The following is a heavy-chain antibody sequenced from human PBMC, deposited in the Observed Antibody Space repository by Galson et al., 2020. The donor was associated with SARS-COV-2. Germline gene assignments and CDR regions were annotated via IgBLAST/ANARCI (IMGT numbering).Heavy chain of an antibody. D-gene: IGHD4-17*01. J-gene: IGHJ6*02. CDR3: ARTGGATTKTYYYYYGMDV. Sequence: ASVMVSCKASGYTFTDYHMHWVRQAPGQGLEWMGWINPNSGGTNYGKRFQGRVTMTRDTSISTVYVEVNRLRSDDTAVYYCARTGGATTKTYYYYYGMDVWGQGTTVTVSS. CDR2: INPNSGGT. V-gene: IGHV1-2*02. CDR1: GYTFTDYH.